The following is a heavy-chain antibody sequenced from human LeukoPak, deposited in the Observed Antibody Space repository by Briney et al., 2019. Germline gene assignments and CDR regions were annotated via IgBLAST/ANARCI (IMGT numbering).Heavy chain of an antibody. Sequence: PSVRVSCTVSGYTLTALSMHWVRQAPGNGREWLGGFDPKDGETIYAQKFQGRVTMTEDTSTDTAYMELSSLRSEDTAVYYCATGSPLGGSGSYYAFDIWGQGTMVTVSS. D-gene: IGHD3-10*01. CDR3: ATGSPLGGSGSYYAFDI. J-gene: IGHJ3*02. CDR2: FDPKDGET. CDR1: GYTLTALS. V-gene: IGHV1-24*01.